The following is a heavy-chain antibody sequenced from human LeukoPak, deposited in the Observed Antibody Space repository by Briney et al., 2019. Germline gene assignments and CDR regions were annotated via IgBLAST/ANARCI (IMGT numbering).Heavy chain of an antibody. Sequence: SVKVSCKASGGTSSSYAISWVRQAPGQGLEWMGRIIPILGIANYAQKFQGRVTITADKSTSTAYMELSSLRSEDTAVYYCARGPSIGTFDYWGQGTLVTVSS. CDR2: IIPILGIA. CDR1: GGTSSSYA. V-gene: IGHV1-69*04. D-gene: IGHD1-26*01. CDR3: ARGPSIGTFDY. J-gene: IGHJ4*02.